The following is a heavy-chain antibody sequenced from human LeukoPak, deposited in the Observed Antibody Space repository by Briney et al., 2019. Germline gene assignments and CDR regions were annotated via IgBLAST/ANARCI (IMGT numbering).Heavy chain of an antibody. CDR2: IYYTGST. CDR1: GGSIISTDDY. CDR3: VRHQEGMVRGVLYYMDV. J-gene: IGHJ6*03. D-gene: IGHD3-10*01. Sequence: SETLSLTCTVSGGSIISTDDYWGWIRQPPGKGPEWIGSIYYTGSTYHNPSLKSRVTISVDTSNNQFSLKMSSVTAADTAVYFCVRHQEGMVRGVLYYMDVWGKGTTVIISS. V-gene: IGHV4-39*01.